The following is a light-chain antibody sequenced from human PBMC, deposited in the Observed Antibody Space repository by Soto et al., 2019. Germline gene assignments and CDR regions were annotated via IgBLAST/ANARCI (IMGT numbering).Light chain of an antibody. J-gene: IGLJ2*01. CDR3: SSYGGTYNFVL. CDR1: SSDVGAYNY. Sequence: QSALTQPASVSGSLGQSITISCTGTSSDVGAYNYVSWYQQHPGKAPKLIIFEVNKRPSGVPDRFSGSKSGNTASLTVSGLQAEDETDYYCSSYGGTYNFVLFGGGTKLTVL. CDR2: EVN. V-gene: IGLV2-8*01.